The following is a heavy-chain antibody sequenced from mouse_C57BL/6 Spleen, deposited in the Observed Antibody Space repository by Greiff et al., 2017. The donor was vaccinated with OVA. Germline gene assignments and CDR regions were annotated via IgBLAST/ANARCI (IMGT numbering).Heavy chain of an antibody. CDR1: GYAFTNYL. CDR3: ARWTTVVDAMDY. V-gene: IGHV1-54*01. D-gene: IGHD1-1*01. J-gene: IGHJ4*01. Sequence: QVQLKQSGAELVRPGTSVKVSCKASGYAFTNYLIEWVKQRPGQGLEWIGVINPGSGGTNYNEKFKGKATLTADKSSSTAYMQLSSLTSEDSAVYCCARWTTVVDAMDYWGQGTSVTVSS. CDR2: INPGSGGT.